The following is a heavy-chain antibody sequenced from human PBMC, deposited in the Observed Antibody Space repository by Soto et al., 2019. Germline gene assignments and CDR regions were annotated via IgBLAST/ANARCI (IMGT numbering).Heavy chain of an antibody. Sequence: SETLSLTCNVSCVPIDKYYWPWIRQSPWRGLEWIGYNFYTGVTNYNPSLKSRVTISADVSENPVSLTMTYVTDADTAHYYCARGIQPPALSPWDVWGPGTSVTVS. V-gene: IGHV4-59*01. CDR2: NFYTGVT. J-gene: IGHJ6*01. D-gene: IGHD2-2*01. CDR3: ARGIQPPALSPWDV. CDR1: CVPIDKYY.